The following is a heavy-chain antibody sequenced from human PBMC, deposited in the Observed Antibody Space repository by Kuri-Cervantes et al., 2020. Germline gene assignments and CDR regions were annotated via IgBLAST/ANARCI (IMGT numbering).Heavy chain of an antibody. D-gene: IGHD3-9*01. CDR3: ARKYYDILTGSYYYYYYMDV. CDR2: KKQDGSEQ. V-gene: IGHV3-7*01. Sequence: GESLKISCAASGCTFSSYWMSWVRQAPGKGLEWVANKKQDGSEQYYVDSVKGRFTISRDNAKNPLYLQINSLRGEYTAVYYCARKYYDILTGSYYYYYYMDVWGKGTTVTVSS. CDR1: GCTFSSYW. J-gene: IGHJ6*03.